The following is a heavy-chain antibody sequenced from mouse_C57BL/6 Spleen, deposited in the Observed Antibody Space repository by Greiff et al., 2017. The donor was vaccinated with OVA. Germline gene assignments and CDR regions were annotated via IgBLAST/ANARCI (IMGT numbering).Heavy chain of an antibody. J-gene: IGHJ4*01. CDR2: IHPNSGST. CDR1: GYTFTSYW. D-gene: IGHD1-1*01. CDR3: ARATTVVAGDY. Sequence: QVQLQQPGAELVKPGASVKLSCKASGYTFTSYWMHWVKQRPGQGLEWIGLIHPNSGSTNYNEKFKSKATLTVDKSSSTAYMPLSSLTSEDSAFYYCARATTVVAGDYWGQGTSVTVSS. V-gene: IGHV1-64*01.